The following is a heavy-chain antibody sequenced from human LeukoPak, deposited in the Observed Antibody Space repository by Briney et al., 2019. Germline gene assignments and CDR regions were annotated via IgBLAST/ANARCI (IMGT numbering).Heavy chain of an antibody. CDR1: GGSFSGYY. J-gene: IGHJ5*02. CDR3: ARGSVVVTAILVPGWFDP. Sequence: ETLSLTCAVYGGSFSGYYWSWIRQPPGKGLEWIGEVNHSGSTNYNPSLKSRVTISVDTSKNQFSLKLSSVTAADTAVYYCARGSVVVTAILVPGWFDPWGQGTLVTVSS. V-gene: IGHV4-34*01. CDR2: VNHSGST. D-gene: IGHD2-21*02.